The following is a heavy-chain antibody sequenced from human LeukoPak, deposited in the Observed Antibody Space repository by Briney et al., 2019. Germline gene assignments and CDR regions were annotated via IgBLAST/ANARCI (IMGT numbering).Heavy chain of an antibody. CDR1: GGSVSSSHHY. V-gene: IGHV4-39*01. Sequence: SETLSLTCTVSGGSVSSSHHYWGWIRQPPGKGLEWVGTISYSGSTYYSPSLKSRVTISVHMSKNQFSLKLTSVTAADTAVYYCARLDYGDRNWFDPWGQGTLVTVSS. CDR2: ISYSGST. J-gene: IGHJ5*02. CDR3: ARLDYGDRNWFDP. D-gene: IGHD4-17*01.